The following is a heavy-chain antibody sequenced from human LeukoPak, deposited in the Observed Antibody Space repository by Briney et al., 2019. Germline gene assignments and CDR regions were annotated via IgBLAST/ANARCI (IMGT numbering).Heavy chain of an antibody. CDR3: AKDVGSSWGMYYYYYGMDV. CDR2: ISGSGGST. CDR1: GFTFSSYA. D-gene: IGHD6-13*01. J-gene: IGHJ6*02. V-gene: IGHV3-23*01. Sequence: GGSLRLSCAASGFTFSSYAMSWVRQAPGKGLEWVPAISGSGGSTYYADSVKGRFTISRDNSKNTLYLQMNSLRPEDTAVYYCAKDVGSSWGMYYYYYGMDVWGQGTTVTVSS.